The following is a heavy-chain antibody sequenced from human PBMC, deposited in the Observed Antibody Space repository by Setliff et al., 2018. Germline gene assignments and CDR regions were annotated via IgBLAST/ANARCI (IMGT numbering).Heavy chain of an antibody. D-gene: IGHD6-13*01. CDR2: INPSGGST. J-gene: IGHJ4*02. Sequence: ASVKVSCKASGYTFTSYYMHWVRQAPGQGLEWMGIINPSGGSTSYAQKFQGRVTMTRDTSTSTVYMELSSLRSEDTAVYYCARDPNTRAAAVTGATAGIDYWGQGTLVTVSS. CDR3: ARDPNTRAAAVTGATAGIDY. V-gene: IGHV1-46*01. CDR1: GYTFTSYY.